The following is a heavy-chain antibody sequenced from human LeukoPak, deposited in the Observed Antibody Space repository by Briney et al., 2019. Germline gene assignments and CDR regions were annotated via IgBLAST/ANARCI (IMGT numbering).Heavy chain of an antibody. CDR1: GFTFSSYS. CDR2: VSSGSDYI. CDR3: ARTYYDILTGYNPYFDY. D-gene: IGHD3-9*01. J-gene: IGHJ4*02. V-gene: IGHV3-21*01. Sequence: GGSLRLSCAASGFTFSSYSMNWVRQAPGKGLEWVSSVSSGSDYIYYANSVKGRFTISRDNAKNSLYLQMNSLRAEDTAVYYCARTYYDILTGYNPYFDYWGQGTLVTVSS.